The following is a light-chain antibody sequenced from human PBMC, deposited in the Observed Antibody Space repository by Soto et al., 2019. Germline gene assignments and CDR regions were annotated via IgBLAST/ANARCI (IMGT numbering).Light chain of an antibody. CDR2: DAS. V-gene: IGKV3-11*01. J-gene: IGKJ4*01. CDR1: QSASSY. Sequence: EIVLTQSPATLSLSPGERATLSCRASQSASSYLAWYQQKTGQAPRLLIYDASNRATGIPARFSGSGSGTDFTLTISSLEPEDFAVYYCQQRYNGLTFGGGTKVEIK. CDR3: QQRYNGLT.